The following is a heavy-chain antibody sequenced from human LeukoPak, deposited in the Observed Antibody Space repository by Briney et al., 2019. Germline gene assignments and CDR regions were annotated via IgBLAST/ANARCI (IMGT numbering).Heavy chain of an antibody. CDR1: GDSISRYS. CDR2: TFKSGST. V-gene: IGHV4-59*01. CDR3: ATSDPPSPA. D-gene: IGHD2-2*01. Sequence: SETLSPTCIVSGDSISRYSWSWVRQPPGKGLEWITYTFKSGSTYYNPFLKSRVTISVDTSKNQFSLRLNSVTAADTAVYYCATSDPPSPAWGQGTLVTVSS. J-gene: IGHJ5*02.